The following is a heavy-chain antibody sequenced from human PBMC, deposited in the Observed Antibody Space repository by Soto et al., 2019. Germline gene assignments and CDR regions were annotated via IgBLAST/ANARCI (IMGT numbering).Heavy chain of an antibody. Sequence: SETLSLTCTVSGGSISSYYWSWIRQPPWKGLEWIGYIYYSGSTNYNPSLKSRVTISVDTSKNQFSLKLSSVTAADTAVYYCARAEIAARPRYYYYGMDVWGQGTTVTVSS. J-gene: IGHJ6*02. CDR1: GGSISSYY. V-gene: IGHV4-59*01. CDR3: ARAEIAARPRYYYYGMDV. D-gene: IGHD6-6*01. CDR2: IYYSGST.